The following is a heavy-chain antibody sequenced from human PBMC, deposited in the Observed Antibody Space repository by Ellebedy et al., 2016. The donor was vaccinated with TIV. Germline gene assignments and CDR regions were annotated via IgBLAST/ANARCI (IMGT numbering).Heavy chain of an antibody. D-gene: IGHD6-25*01. CDR1: GFPFRRYW. Sequence: GESLKIFCAASGFPFRRYWMSWVRQAPGKGLEWVASIDEDGSATYYVDSVKGRFTISRDNAKNSLFLQVNSLRVEDTATYYCATYIAAAEFESWGQGALLTVSS. V-gene: IGHV3-7*03. CDR3: ATYIAAAEFES. J-gene: IGHJ4*02. CDR2: IDEDGSAT.